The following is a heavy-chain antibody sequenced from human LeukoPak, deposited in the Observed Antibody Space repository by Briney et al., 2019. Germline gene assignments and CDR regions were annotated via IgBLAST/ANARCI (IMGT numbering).Heavy chain of an antibody. CDR3: ARDRSYSGRYFDY. Sequence: GGSLRLSCAASGFTFSSYWMSWVRQAPGKGLVWVSRINSDGSSTSYADSVKGRFTISRDNAKNTLYLQMNSLRAEDTAVYYCARDRSYSGRYFDYWGQGTLVTVSS. CDR2: INSDGSST. J-gene: IGHJ4*02. CDR1: GFTFSSYW. D-gene: IGHD1-26*01. V-gene: IGHV3-74*01.